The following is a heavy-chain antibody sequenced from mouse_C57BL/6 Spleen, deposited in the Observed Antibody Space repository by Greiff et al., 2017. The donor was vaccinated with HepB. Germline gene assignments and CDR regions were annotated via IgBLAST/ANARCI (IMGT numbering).Heavy chain of an antibody. Sequence: QVQLQQPGAELVKPGASVKLSCKASGYTFTSYWMQWVKQRPGQGLEWIGAIDPSDSYTNYTQKFKGKATLTVDTSSSTDYMQLSSLTSEDSAIYYCERTNPFADWGQGTLVTVSA. CDR3: ERTNPFAD. CDR1: GYTFTSYW. D-gene: IGHD1-3*01. CDR2: IDPSDSYT. J-gene: IGHJ3*01. V-gene: IGHV1-50*01.